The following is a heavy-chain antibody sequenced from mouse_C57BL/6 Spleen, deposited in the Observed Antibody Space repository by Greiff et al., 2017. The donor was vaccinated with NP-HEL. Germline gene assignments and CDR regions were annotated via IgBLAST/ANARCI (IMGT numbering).Heavy chain of an antibody. D-gene: IGHD2-5*01. CDR1: GFTFSSYG. J-gene: IGHJ3*01. CDR2: ISSGGSYT. V-gene: IGHV5-6*01. Sequence: EVKLMESGGDLVKPGGSLKLSCAASGFTFSSYGMSWVRQTPDKRLEWVATISSGGSYTYYPDSVKGRFTISRDNAKNTLYLQMSSLKSEDTAMYYCARDSNLLFAYWGQGTLVTVSA. CDR3: ARDSNLLFAY.